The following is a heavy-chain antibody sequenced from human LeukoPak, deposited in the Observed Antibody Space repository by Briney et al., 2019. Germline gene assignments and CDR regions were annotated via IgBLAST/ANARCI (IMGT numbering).Heavy chain of an antibody. Sequence: GGSLRLSCAASGFALSSYGMHWVRQAPGKGLEWVAVIWYDGSNKYYADSVKGRFTISRDNSKNTVYLQMNSLRAEDTAVYYCAREGSGCSDYDPDYWGQGTLVTVSS. CDR3: AREGSGCSDYDPDY. CDR1: GFALSSYG. V-gene: IGHV3-33*01. J-gene: IGHJ4*02. CDR2: IWYDGSNK. D-gene: IGHD5-12*01.